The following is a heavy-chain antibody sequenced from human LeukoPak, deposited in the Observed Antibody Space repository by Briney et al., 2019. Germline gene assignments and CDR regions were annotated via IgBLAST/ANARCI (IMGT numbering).Heavy chain of an antibody. J-gene: IGHJ5*02. V-gene: IGHV4-4*07. Sequence: SETLSLTCTVSGGSISSYYWTWIRQSAGKGLEWIGRINTSGSTNYNPSLRSRVTMSVNTSKDQFSLNLTSVTAADTAVYSCAREGGDSRWLDPWGQGTLVTVSS. CDR1: GGSISSYY. CDR2: INTSGST. D-gene: IGHD6-25*01. CDR3: AREGGDSRWLDP.